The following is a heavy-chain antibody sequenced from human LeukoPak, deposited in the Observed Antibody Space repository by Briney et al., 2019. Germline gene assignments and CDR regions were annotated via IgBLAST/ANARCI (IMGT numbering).Heavy chain of an antibody. CDR2: MNPNSGGT. V-gene: IGHV1-2*02. CDR3: AYPDGFDY. J-gene: IGHJ4*02. CDR1: VYTFTDHY. Sequence: GASLKVSFMPSVYTFTDHYLHWVRQAPGQGPEWMERMNPNSGGTSYAQKFQRRVTMTRDTSISTAYMELSVLTSDDTAVYYCAYPDGFDYWGQGTLVTVSS.